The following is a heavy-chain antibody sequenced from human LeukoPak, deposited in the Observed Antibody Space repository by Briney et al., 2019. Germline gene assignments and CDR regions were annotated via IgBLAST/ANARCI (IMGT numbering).Heavy chain of an antibody. Sequence: ASVKVSCKASGGTFTSYSVTWVRQAPGQGLEWMGWINPNSGGTNYAQKFQGRVTMTRDTSISTAYMELSRLRSDDTAVYYCASTSRDFDYWGQGTLVTVSS. V-gene: IGHV1-2*02. J-gene: IGHJ4*02. CDR2: INPNSGGT. CDR3: ASTSRDFDY. CDR1: GGTFTSYS.